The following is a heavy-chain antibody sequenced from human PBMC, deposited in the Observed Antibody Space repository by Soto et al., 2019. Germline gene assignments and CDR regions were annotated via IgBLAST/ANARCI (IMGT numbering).Heavy chain of an antibody. D-gene: IGHD3-22*01. CDR3: ARRLYYDSSGFEGGGMHV. J-gene: IGHJ6*02. V-gene: IGHV4-39*01. CDR2: IYYSGST. Sequence: TSETLSLTCTVSGGSISSSSYYWGWIRQPPGKGLEWIGSIYYSGSTYYNPSLKSRVTISVDTSKNQFSLKLSSVTAADTAVYYCARRLYYDSSGFEGGGMHVSGQGTTVT. CDR1: GGSISSSSYY.